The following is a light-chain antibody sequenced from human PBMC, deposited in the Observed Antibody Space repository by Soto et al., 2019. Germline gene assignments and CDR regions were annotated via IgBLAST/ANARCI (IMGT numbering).Light chain of an antibody. CDR1: SSDVGGYNY. J-gene: IGLJ2*01. V-gene: IGLV2-11*01. Sequence: QSALTQPRSVSGSPGQSVTISCTGTSSDVGGYNYVSWYQQHPGKAPKLMIYDVSKRPSGVPDRFSGSKSGNTASLTISGLHAEDNADYFCCSYAGSYVVFGGGTKLTV. CDR3: CSYAGSYVV. CDR2: DVS.